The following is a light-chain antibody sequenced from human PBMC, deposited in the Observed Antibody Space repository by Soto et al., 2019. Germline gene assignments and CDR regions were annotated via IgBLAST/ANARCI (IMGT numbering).Light chain of an antibody. CDR1: SSDVGSHNL. V-gene: IGLV2-23*01. Sequence: QSALTQPASVSGSPGQSITISCTGTSSDVGSHNLVSWYQQYPGKAPKLIIFEASKRPSGVSNRFSGSKSGSTASLTISGLQVEDGADYYSSSLAGGSTYVFGTGTKLTAL. CDR3: SSLAGGSTYV. J-gene: IGLJ1*01. CDR2: EAS.